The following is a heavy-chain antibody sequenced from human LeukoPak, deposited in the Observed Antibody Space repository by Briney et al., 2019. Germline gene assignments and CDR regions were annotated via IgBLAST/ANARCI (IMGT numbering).Heavy chain of an antibody. J-gene: IGHJ4*02. Sequence: GGSLRLSCAASGFTFSSYEMNWVRQAPGKGLEWVSYISSSGSTIYYADSVKGRFTISRDNAKNSLYLQMNSLRAEDTAVYYCAREVYSSGWYGGVFDYWGQGTLVTVSS. V-gene: IGHV3-48*03. CDR2: ISSSGSTI. CDR3: AREVYSSGWYGGVFDY. D-gene: IGHD6-19*01. CDR1: GFTFSSYE.